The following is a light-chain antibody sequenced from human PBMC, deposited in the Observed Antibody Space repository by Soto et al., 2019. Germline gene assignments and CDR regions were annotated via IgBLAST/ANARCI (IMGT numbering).Light chain of an antibody. CDR2: EVN. CDR3: AAWDDSLNGLWV. J-gene: IGLJ3*02. Sequence: QSALTQPASLSGSPGQSITISCTGTSSDIGAYDYVSWFQQHPGKAPKLMISEVNNRPSGVSNRFSGSKSGNTAYLTISGLQVEDEADYYCAAWDDSLNGLWVFGGGTKLTVL. V-gene: IGLV2-14*01. CDR1: SSDIGAYDY.